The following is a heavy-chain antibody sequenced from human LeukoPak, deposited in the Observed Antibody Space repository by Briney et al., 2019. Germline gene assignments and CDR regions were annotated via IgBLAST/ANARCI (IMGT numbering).Heavy chain of an antibody. J-gene: IGHJ4*02. CDR3: ARPREVTTVTTRYDY. CDR1: GGTFSSYG. Sequence: GASVKVSCKASGGTFSSYGISWVRQAPGQGLEWMGRIIPILGIANYAQKFQGRVTITADKSTSTAYMELSSLRSEDTAVYYCARPREVTTVTTRYDYWGQGTLVTVSS. CDR2: IIPILGIA. D-gene: IGHD4-17*01. V-gene: IGHV1-69*04.